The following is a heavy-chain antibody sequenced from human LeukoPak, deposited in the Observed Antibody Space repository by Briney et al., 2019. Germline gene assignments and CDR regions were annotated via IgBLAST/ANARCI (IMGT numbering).Heavy chain of an antibody. D-gene: IGHD3-22*01. CDR2: INPSGGST. J-gene: IGHJ4*02. V-gene: IGHV1-46*01. Sequence: ASVKVSCKASGYTFTSYYMHWVRQAPGQGLEWMGIINPSGGSTSYAQKFQGRVTMTRDTSTSTVYMELSSLRSEDTAVYYCARDGAGDYDSSGYYPTGYFDYRGQGTLVTVSS. CDR3: ARDGAGDYDSSGYYPTGYFDY. CDR1: GYTFTSYY.